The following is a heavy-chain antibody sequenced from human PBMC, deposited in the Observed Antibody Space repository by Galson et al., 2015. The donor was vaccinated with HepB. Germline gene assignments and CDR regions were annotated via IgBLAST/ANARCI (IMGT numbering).Heavy chain of an antibody. CDR3: ARDEHDYGDFWYFDL. CDR2: IYYSGST. J-gene: IGHJ2*01. D-gene: IGHD4-17*01. CDR1: GGSISSYY. V-gene: IGHV4-59*01. Sequence: TLSLTCTVSGGSISSYYWSWIRQPPGKGLEWIGYIYYSGSTNYNPSLKSRVTISVDTSKNQFSLKLSSVTAADTAVYYCARDEHDYGDFWYFDLWGRGTLVTVSS.